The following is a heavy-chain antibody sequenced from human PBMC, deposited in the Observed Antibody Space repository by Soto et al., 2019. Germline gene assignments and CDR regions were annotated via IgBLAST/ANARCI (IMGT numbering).Heavy chain of an antibody. D-gene: IGHD3-10*02. J-gene: IGHJ6*02. CDR2: IYHSGSV. Sequence: PSETLSLTCTVSGYSISSGYYWGWVRQPPGKGLEWVGSIYHSGSVYYNPSLNSRLTISVDTSKNQFSLRLSSVTAADTAVYFCARMFDYYGTDVWGQGTTVTVSS. CDR3: ARMFDYYGTDV. CDR1: GYSISSGYY. V-gene: IGHV4-38-2*02.